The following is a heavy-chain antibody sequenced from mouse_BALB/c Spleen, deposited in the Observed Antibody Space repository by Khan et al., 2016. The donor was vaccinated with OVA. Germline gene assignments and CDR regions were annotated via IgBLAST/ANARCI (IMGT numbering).Heavy chain of an antibody. Sequence: EVQLQESGPGLVKPSQSLSLTCTVSGYSITSDYARYWIRQFPENKLEWMGYITSSGSTSYIPSFKGRISITRDTSKNQFFLQLNSVTTEDTATYYCARWFAYWGQGTLVTVSA. CDR1: GYSITSDYA. CDR2: ITSSGST. CDR3: ARWFAY. J-gene: IGHJ3*01. V-gene: IGHV3-2*02.